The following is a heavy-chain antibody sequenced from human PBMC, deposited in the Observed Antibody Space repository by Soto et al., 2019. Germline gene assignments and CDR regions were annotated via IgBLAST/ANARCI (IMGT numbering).Heavy chain of an antibody. CDR1: GYTFTGYY. V-gene: IGHV1-2*04. Sequence: ASVKVSCKASGYTFTGYYMRWVRQAPGQGLEWMGWINPNSGGTNYAQKFQGWVTMTRDTSISTAYMELSRLRSDDTAVYYCARDSFNYDILTGYLSGMDVWGQGTTVTVSS. CDR2: INPNSGGT. D-gene: IGHD3-9*01. CDR3: ARDSFNYDILTGYLSGMDV. J-gene: IGHJ6*02.